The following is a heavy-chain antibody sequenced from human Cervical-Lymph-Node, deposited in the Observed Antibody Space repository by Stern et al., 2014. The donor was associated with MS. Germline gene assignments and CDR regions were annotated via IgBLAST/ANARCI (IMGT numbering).Heavy chain of an antibody. J-gene: IGHJ4*02. Sequence: EVQLVESGAEVKKPGESLKISCKGSGYSFTSYWIGWVRQMPGKGREWMGIIYPGDSDTRYSPSFPGQVTISADKAISTAYLQWSSLKASDTAMYYCASGTGYSSSWTLSFDYWGQGTRVTVPS. CDR2: IYPGDSDT. CDR3: ASGTGYSSSWTLSFDY. D-gene: IGHD6-13*01. CDR1: GYSFTSYW. V-gene: IGHV5-51*01.